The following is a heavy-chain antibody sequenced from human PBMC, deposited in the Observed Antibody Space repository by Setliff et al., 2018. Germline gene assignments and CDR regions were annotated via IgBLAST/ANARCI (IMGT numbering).Heavy chain of an antibody. CDR1: GASIGSGTYY. V-gene: IGHV4-39*01. CDR2: IHYRGTT. Sequence: SETLSLTCTVSGASIGSGTYYWAWIRQPPGKGLEWIGRIHYRGTTYSNASLASRLTISVDTAKNQISLRLSSVTAADTAVYFCARVPGFSYMDVWGKGTTVTVSS. CDR3: ARVPGFSYMDV. J-gene: IGHJ6*03.